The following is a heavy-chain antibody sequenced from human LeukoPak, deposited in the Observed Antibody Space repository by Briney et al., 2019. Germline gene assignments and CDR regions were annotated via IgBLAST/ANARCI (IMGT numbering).Heavy chain of an antibody. D-gene: IGHD1-14*01. CDR3: VRSGRGTYFYFDW. CDR2: INPSGGST. J-gene: IGHJ4*02. Sequence: ASVKVSCKASGYTFTSYYIHWVRQAPGQGLEWMGIINPSGGSTDYAQRFQGRVTVTQDTSASTAYMELRSLTSDDTAVYYCVRSGRGTYFYFDWWGQGTRVTVSS. CDR1: GYTFTSYY. V-gene: IGHV1-46*01.